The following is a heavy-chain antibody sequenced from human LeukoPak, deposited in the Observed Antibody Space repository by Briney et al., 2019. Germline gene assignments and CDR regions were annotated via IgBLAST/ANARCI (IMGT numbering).Heavy chain of an antibody. J-gene: IGHJ4*02. CDR2: INRNGGST. Sequence: GGSLRLSCTPSGFTFDDVGMSWVRQAPGKGLEWVSGINRNGGSTAYADSVKGRFTISRDNAKNSLYLQMNSLRSEDTALYYCARDYSDSSGYYFSGMASWGQGTLVTVSS. D-gene: IGHD3-22*01. CDR1: GFTFDDVG. CDR3: ARDYSDSSGYYFSGMAS. V-gene: IGHV3-20*04.